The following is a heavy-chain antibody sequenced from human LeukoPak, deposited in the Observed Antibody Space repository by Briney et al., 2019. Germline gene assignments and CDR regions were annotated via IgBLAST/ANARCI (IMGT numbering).Heavy chain of an antibody. CDR2: IRYDGTNT. CDR1: GFTFSSYG. D-gene: IGHD2-8*01. CDR3: AAGYCTTAVCYKGFGY. J-gene: IGHJ4*02. V-gene: IGHV3-30*02. Sequence: GGSLRLSCSASGFTFSSYGMHWVRQAPGKGLEWVAFIRYDGTNTYYADSVKGRFTISRDNSRNTLYLQMNSLRAEDTAVYYCAAGYCTTAVCYKGFGYWGQGTLVTVSS.